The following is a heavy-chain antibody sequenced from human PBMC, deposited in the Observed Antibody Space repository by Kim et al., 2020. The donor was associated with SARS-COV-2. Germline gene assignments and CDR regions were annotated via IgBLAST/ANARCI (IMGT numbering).Heavy chain of an antibody. D-gene: IGHD3-10*01. CDR3: ARDRGWYFDL. V-gene: IGHV7-4-1*02. Sequence: NQTYAQGFPGRFVFSLDTSVSTAYLQISSLKAEDTAVYYCARDRGWYFDLWGRGTLVTVSS. CDR2: NQ. J-gene: IGHJ2*01.